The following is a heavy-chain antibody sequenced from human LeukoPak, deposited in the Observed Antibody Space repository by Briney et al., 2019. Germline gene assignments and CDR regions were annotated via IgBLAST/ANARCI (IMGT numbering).Heavy chain of an antibody. CDR2: ISSGSNTI. CDR1: GFTFSSYS. CDR3: ARTPSGYETDYYFDY. J-gene: IGHJ4*02. Sequence: PGGSLRLSCAASGFTFSSYSMNWVLQAPGKGLEWVSYISSGSNTIYYADSVKGRFTISRDNAKNSLFLQMNSLRAEDTAVYYCARTPSGYETDYYFDYWGQGTLVTVSS. V-gene: IGHV3-48*01. D-gene: IGHD5-12*01.